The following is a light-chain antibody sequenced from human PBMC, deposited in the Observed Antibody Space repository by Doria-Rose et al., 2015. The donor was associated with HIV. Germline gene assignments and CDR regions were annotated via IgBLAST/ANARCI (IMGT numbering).Light chain of an antibody. J-gene: IGKJ3*01. CDR1: QSLLYTSKHY. Sequence: DIQMTQSPESLGMSLGERATLNCKSNQSLLYTSKHYLAWYQQKPGQPPKLLIYWASTRQSGVPARLSGSGSGIDFTLTISSLEAEDVAVYYCQQYYDTPSFGPGTTVDIK. CDR2: WAS. V-gene: IGKV4-1*01. CDR3: QQYYDTPS.